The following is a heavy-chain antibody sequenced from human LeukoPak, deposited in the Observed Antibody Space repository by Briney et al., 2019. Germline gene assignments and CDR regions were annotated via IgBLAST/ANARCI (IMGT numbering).Heavy chain of an antibody. D-gene: IGHD5-18*01. Sequence: SVKVSCKASGYTFTSYGISWVRQAPGQGLEWMGGIIPIFGTANYAQKFQGRVTITADESTSTAYMELSSLRSEDTAVYYCARAKPRDTAMVQYYFDYWGQGTLVTVSS. V-gene: IGHV1-69*13. CDR3: ARAKPRDTAMVQYYFDY. J-gene: IGHJ4*02. CDR2: IIPIFGTA. CDR1: GYTFTSYG.